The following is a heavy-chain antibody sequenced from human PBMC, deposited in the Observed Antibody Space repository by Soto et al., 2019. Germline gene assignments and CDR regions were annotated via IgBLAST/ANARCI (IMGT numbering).Heavy chain of an antibody. CDR3: ARGVRRYYDSSGYYFFDY. CDR1: GYTFTGYY. J-gene: IGHJ4*02. CDR2: INPNSGGT. D-gene: IGHD3-22*01. V-gene: IGHV1-2*04. Sequence: QVQLVQSGAEVKKPGASVKVSCKASGYTFTGYYMHWVRQAPGQGLEWMGWINPNSGGTNYAQKFQGWVTMTRDTSISTAYMELGRLRSDDTAVYYCARGVRRYYDSSGYYFFDYWGQGTLVTVSS.